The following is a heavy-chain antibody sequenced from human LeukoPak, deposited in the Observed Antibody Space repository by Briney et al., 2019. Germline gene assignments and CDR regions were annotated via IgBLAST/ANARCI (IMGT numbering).Heavy chain of an antibody. CDR1: GFTFNSYS. Sequence: PGGSLRLSCAASGFTFNSYSMNWVRQAPGKGLEWVSYISSSSSTIYYADSVKGRFTISRDGAKTSLFLQMNSLRDEDTAVYYCARAYSSSSGRDAFDSWGLGTLVTVSS. D-gene: IGHD6-6*01. CDR2: ISSSSSTI. V-gene: IGHV3-48*02. CDR3: ARAYSSSSGRDAFDS. J-gene: IGHJ3*02.